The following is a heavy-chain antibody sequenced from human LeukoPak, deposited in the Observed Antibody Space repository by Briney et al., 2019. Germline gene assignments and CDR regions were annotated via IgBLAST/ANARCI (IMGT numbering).Heavy chain of an antibody. Sequence: GSSVTVSCKASGGTFSSYAISWVRQAPGQGLEWMGGIIPIFGTANYAQKFQGRVTITTDESTSTAYMELSSLRSEDTAVYYCAKSTYSSSSGSYYFDYWGQGTLVTVSS. J-gene: IGHJ4*02. CDR2: IIPIFGTA. CDR3: AKSTYSSSSGSYYFDY. CDR1: GGTFSSYA. D-gene: IGHD6-6*01. V-gene: IGHV1-69*05.